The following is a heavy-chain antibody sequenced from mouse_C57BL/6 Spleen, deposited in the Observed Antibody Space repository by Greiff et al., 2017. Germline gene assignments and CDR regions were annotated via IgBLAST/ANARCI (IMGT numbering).Heavy chain of an antibody. CDR2: ISSGGDYS. D-gene: IGHD1-1*01. CDR1: GFTFSSYA. CDR3: TRGLRGYFDV. J-gene: IGHJ1*03. V-gene: IGHV5S21*01. Sequence: EVKVEESGEGLVKPGGSLKLSCAASGFTFSSYAMSWVRQTQEKRLAWVAYISSGGDYSYYAATVKGRFTISRDNARNTLYLQMSSLKSEDTAMYDCTRGLRGYFDVWGTGTTVTVSS.